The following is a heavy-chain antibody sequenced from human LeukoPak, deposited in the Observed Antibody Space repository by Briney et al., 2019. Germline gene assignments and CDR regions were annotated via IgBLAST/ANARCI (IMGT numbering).Heavy chain of an antibody. CDR1: GGSISHYY. J-gene: IGHJ4*02. CDR2: IYTTGST. CDR3: ARSKAGFSGSYTYYFDY. V-gene: IGHV4-4*07. D-gene: IGHD1-26*01. Sequence: PSETLSLTCTVSGGSISHYYWSWIRQPAGKGLEWIGRIYTTGSTKYNPSLKSRVTMSVDTSKNQFSLNLTSVTAADTAVYYCARSKAGFSGSYTYYFDYWGQGTLVTVSS.